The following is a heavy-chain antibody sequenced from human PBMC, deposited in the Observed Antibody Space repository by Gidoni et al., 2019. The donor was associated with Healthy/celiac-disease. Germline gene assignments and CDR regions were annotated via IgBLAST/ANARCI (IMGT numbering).Heavy chain of an antibody. D-gene: IGHD5-12*01. J-gene: IGHJ4*02. CDR1: GYTFTGYY. CDR3: ARGIVATIGDGDY. CDR2: INPNSGGT. Sequence: QVQLVQSGAAVQKPGASVKVSCKASGYTFTGYYMHWVRQAPGQGLEWMGRINPNSGGTNYAQKCQGRVTMTRDTSISTAYMELSRLRSDDTAVYYCARGIVATIGDGDYWGQGTLVTVSS. V-gene: IGHV1-2*06.